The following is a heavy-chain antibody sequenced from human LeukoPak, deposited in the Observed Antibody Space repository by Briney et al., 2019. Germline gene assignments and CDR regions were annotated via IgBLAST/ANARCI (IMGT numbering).Heavy chain of an antibody. D-gene: IGHD3-22*01. Sequence: SETLSLTCTVSGGSISSRNYYWGWIRQPPGKGLEWIGSIYYSGSTYYNPSLKSRVTMSVDTSKNQFSLKLSSVTAADTAVYYCTRGSIAYYYMDVWGKGTTVTISS. CDR1: GGSISSRNYY. CDR3: TRGSIAYYYMDV. J-gene: IGHJ6*03. V-gene: IGHV4-39*07. CDR2: IYYSGST.